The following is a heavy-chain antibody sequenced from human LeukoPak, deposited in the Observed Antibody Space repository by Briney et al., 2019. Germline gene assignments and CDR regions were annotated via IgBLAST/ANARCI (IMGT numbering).Heavy chain of an antibody. CDR1: GGSISSYY. J-gene: IGHJ3*02. CDR2: IYTSGST. D-gene: IGHD3-22*01. V-gene: IGHV4-4*07. CDR3: ASDNYDPGAFDI. Sequence: PSETLSLTCTVSGGSISSYYWSWLRQPAGKGLEWIGRIYTSGSTSYNPSLKSRVTMSVDTSKNQFSLKLSSVTAADTAVYYCASDNYDPGAFDIWGQGTMVTVSS.